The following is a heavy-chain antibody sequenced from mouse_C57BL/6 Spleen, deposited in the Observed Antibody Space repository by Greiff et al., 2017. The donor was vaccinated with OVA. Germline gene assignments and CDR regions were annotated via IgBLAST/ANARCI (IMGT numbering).Heavy chain of an antibody. CDR1: GFSFNTYA. CDR2: IRSKSNNYAT. J-gene: IGHJ2*01. D-gene: IGHD4-1*01. V-gene: IGHV10-1*01. CDR3: VRQAGTEDYFDY. Sequence: EVQRVESGGGLVQPKGSLKLSCAASGFSFNTYAMNWVRQAPGKGLEWVARIRSKSNNYATYYADSVKDRFTISRDDSESMLYLQMNNLKTEDTAMYYCVRQAGTEDYFDYWGQGTTLTVSS.